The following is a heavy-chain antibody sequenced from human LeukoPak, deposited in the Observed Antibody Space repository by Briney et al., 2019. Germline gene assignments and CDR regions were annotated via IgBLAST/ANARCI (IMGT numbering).Heavy chain of an antibody. CDR1: GFTFSSYG. CDR3: AKDSSGYTYGYGNY. CDR2: IRLDGSNK. Sequence: GGSLRLSCAGSGFTFSSYGMHWVRQAPGKGLKWVAFIRLDGSNKYYGDSVKGRFTISRDNSKNTLYLQMNSLRPEDTAVYYCAKDSSGYTYGYGNYWGQGTLVTVST. D-gene: IGHD5-18*01. V-gene: IGHV3-30*02. J-gene: IGHJ4*02.